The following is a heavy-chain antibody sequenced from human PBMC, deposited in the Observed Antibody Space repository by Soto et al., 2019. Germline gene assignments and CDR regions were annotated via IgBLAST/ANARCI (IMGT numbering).Heavy chain of an antibody. CDR1: GFTFNSYA. J-gene: IGHJ5*02. CDR2: ISGSGITT. Sequence: GGSLRLSCAASGFTFNSYAMSWVRQAPGKGLEWVSGISGSGITTHYADSVKGRFTISRDNSKNTLYLQMNSLRVEDTAVYYCAKDTSTAWGFDPWGQGTLVTVSS. D-gene: IGHD1-1*01. V-gene: IGHV3-23*01. CDR3: AKDTSTAWGFDP.